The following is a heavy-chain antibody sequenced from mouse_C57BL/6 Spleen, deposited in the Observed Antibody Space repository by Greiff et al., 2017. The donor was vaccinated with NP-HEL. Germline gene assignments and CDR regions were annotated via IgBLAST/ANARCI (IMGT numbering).Heavy chain of an antibody. V-gene: IGHV1-82*01. CDR3: ASEDYYGSSL. Sequence: VQLQQSGPELVKPGASVKISCKASGYAFSSSWMNWVKQRPGKGLEWIGRIYPGDGDTNYNGKFKGKATLTADKSSSTAYMQLSSLTSEDSAVYFCASEDYYGSSLWGQGTSVTVSS. J-gene: IGHJ4*01. CDR1: GYAFSSSW. D-gene: IGHD1-1*01. CDR2: IYPGDGDT.